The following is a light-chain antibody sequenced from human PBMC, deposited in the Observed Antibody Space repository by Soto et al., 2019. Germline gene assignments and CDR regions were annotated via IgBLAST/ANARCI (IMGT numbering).Light chain of an antibody. CDR3: SAYTVSRTYV. CDR2: DVT. J-gene: IGLJ1*01. V-gene: IGLV2-14*01. Sequence: QSALTQPASVSGSPGQSITISCTGTSSDIGDYDYVSWYQHLPGKAPKLLIFDVTHRPSGVSDRFSGSKSGNTASLTISGLQGEDEADYYCSAYTVSRTYVFGTGTKLTVL. CDR1: SSDIGDYDY.